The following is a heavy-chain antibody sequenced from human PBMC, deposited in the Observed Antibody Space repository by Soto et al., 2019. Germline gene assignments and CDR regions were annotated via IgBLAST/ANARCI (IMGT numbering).Heavy chain of an antibody. CDR3: AREIYLGHSGYYLDF. CDR1: GDSIRNRNYY. D-gene: IGHD3-22*01. Sequence: QLQLQESGPGLVKPSETLSLSCSVSGDSIRNRNYYWAWIRQPPGKGLEWIVSRYDDASTFYNPSLKRRVTISIDTSKKQLSLKVTSVNAADTAVYYCAREIYLGHSGYYLDFWGQGTLVTVSS. V-gene: IGHV4-39*02. J-gene: IGHJ4*02. CDR2: RYDDAST.